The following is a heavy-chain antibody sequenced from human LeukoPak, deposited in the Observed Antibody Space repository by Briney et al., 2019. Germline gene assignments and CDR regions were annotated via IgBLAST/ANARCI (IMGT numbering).Heavy chain of an antibody. Sequence: SVKVSCKASGGTFSSYAISWVRQAPGQGLEWMGRIIPIFGTANCAQKFHGGVTITTDDSTSTAYMELSSPRSEDTAVYYCARGGYINYYYYYMDVWGKGTTVTVSS. V-gene: IGHV1-69*05. CDR2: IIPIFGTA. CDR1: GGTFSSYA. J-gene: IGHJ6*03. CDR3: ARGGYINYYYYYMDV. D-gene: IGHD1-1*01.